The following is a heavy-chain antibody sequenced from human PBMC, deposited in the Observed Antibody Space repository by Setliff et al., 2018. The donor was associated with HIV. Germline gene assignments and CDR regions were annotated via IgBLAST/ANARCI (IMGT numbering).Heavy chain of an antibody. CDR3: ARDPSKAARPWGYSDY. V-gene: IGHV1-46*01. CDR2: INPSVGST. J-gene: IGHJ4*02. Sequence: ASVKVSCKASGYTFTTYYTHWVRQAPGQGLEWMAVINPSVGSTNFAQMFQGRVTMTRDTSTSTVYMELSSLRSEDTAVYYCARDPSKAARPWGYSDYWGQGTLVTVSS. D-gene: IGHD6-6*01. CDR1: GYTFTTYY.